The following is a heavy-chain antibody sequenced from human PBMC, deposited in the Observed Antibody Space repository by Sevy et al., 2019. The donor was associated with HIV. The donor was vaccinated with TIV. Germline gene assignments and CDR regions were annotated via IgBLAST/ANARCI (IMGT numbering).Heavy chain of an antibody. J-gene: IGHJ3*02. D-gene: IGHD2-21*02. CDR2: IYTSGST. CDR1: GGSISSGSYY. Sequence: SETLSLTCTVSGGSISSGSYYWSWIRQPAGKGLEWIGRIYTSGSTNYNPSLKSRVTKSVDTSKNQFSLKLSSVTAADTAVYYCARGGGNSFLDAFDIWGQGTMVTVSS. V-gene: IGHV4-61*02. CDR3: ARGGGNSFLDAFDI.